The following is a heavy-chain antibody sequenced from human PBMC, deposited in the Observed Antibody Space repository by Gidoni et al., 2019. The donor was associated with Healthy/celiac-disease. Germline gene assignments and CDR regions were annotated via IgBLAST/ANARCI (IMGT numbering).Heavy chain of an antibody. D-gene: IGHD3-22*01. CDR1: GFTFSSYS. V-gene: IGHV3-21*01. Sequence: EVQLVESGGGLVKPGGSLRLSCAASGFTFSSYSMNWVRQAPGKGLEWVSSISSSSSYIYYADSVKGRFTISRDNAKNSLYLQMNSLRAEDTAVYYCAREITYYYDSSGYEGDAFDIWGQGTMVTVSS. CDR3: AREITYYYDSSGYEGDAFDI. CDR2: ISSSSSYI. J-gene: IGHJ3*02.